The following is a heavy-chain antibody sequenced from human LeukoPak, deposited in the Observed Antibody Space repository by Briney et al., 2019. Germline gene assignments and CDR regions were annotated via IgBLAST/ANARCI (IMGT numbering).Heavy chain of an antibody. CDR2: MNPNSGNT. V-gene: IGHV1-8*01. Sequence: ASVKVSCKASGYTFTSYDINWVRQATGQGLEWMGWMNPNSGNTGYAQKFQGRVTMTRNTSIGTAYMEPSSLRSEDTAVYYCARGSDIYCSGGSCYYYWGQGTLVTVSS. D-gene: IGHD2-15*01. J-gene: IGHJ4*02. CDR3: ARGSDIYCSGGSCYYY. CDR1: GYTFTSYD.